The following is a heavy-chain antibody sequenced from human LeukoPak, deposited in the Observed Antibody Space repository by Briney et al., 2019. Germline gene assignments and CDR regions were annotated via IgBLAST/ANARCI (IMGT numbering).Heavy chain of an antibody. CDR3: ARDRNYYYYGMDV. V-gene: IGHV4-34*01. J-gene: IGHJ6*02. CDR2: INHSGST. CDR1: CGSFSGYY. Sequence: SSEALPLTCAVYCGSFSGYYSSWIRQPPGKGVEWIWEINHSGSTNYNPSLKSRVTISVDTSKNQFSLKLSSVTAADTAVYYCARDRNYYYYGMDVWGQGTTVTVSS.